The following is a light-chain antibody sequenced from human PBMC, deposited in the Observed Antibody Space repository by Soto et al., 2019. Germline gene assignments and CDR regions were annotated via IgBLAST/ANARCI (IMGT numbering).Light chain of an antibody. Sequence: QSVLTQPPSVSGAPGQRVTISCTGSSPNIGAGYDVHWYQQFPGTAPKLLIYDNNNRPSGVPDRFSGSKSGTSASLAITGLQAEDEADYYCQSFDSSLSGGVFGGGTKLTVL. J-gene: IGLJ3*02. CDR3: QSFDSSLSGGV. V-gene: IGLV1-40*01. CDR1: SPNIGAGYD. CDR2: DNN.